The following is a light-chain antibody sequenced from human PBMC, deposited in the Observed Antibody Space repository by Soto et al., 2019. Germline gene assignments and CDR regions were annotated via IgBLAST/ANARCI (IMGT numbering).Light chain of an antibody. Sequence: ESGLTQSPGTLSLSPGERATLSCRASQSVSTNYLAWYQQKPGQAPRLLIYGASSRATGIPDRFSGSGSGTDFTLTISRLEPEDFAVYYCQPYGSSRLIIFGQGTRPAIK. J-gene: IGKJ5*01. CDR3: QPYGSSRLII. CDR2: GAS. V-gene: IGKV3-20*01. CDR1: QSVSTNY.